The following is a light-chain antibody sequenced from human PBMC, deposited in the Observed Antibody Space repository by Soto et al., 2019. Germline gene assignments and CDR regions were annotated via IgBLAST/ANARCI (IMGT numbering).Light chain of an antibody. Sequence: EIVLTQSPATLSLSPGERATLSCRASQSVSSFLAWYQQKPGQAPRLLIYDASNRATGIPARFSGSGSGTDFTLTISSLEPEDFAVYYCQQRGDFWTFVQGTKGEIK. V-gene: IGKV3-11*01. CDR1: QSVSSF. CDR3: QQRGDFWT. J-gene: IGKJ1*01. CDR2: DAS.